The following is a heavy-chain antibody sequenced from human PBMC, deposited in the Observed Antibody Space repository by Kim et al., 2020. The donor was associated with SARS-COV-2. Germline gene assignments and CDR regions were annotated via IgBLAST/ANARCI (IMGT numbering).Heavy chain of an antibody. Sequence: GGSLRLSCAASGFTFSSYSMNWVRQAPGKGLEWVSSISSSSSYIYYADSVKGRFTISRDNAKNSLYLQMNSLRAEDTAVYYCARDGYYYGSGSYYTPNWFDPWGQATLVTVSS. CDR2: ISSSSSYI. J-gene: IGHJ5*02. CDR1: GFTFSSYS. D-gene: IGHD3-10*01. CDR3: ARDGYYYGSGSYYTPNWFDP. V-gene: IGHV3-21*01.